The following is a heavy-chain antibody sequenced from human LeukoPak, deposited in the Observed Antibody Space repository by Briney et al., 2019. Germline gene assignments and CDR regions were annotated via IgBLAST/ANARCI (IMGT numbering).Heavy chain of an antibody. CDR1: GFTFSIYA. Sequence: GGSLRLSCAASGFTFSIYALSWVRQAPGEGLQWVSGISGSGSSTYYADSVRGRFTISRDNSKSTLYLQMNSLRADDTAVYYRAKDKEGATTLGAFDIWGQGTMVTVSS. CDR3: AKDKEGATTLGAFDI. J-gene: IGHJ3*02. D-gene: IGHD1-26*01. CDR2: ISGSGSST. V-gene: IGHV3-23*01.